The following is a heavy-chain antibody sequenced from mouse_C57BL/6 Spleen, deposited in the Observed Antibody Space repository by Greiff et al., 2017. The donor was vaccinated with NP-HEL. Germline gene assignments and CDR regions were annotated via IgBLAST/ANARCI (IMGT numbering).Heavy chain of an antibody. V-gene: IGHV1-66*01. J-gene: IGHJ1*03. Sequence: QVQLQQSGPELVKPGASVKISCKASGYSFTSYYIHWVKQRPGQGLEWIGWIYPGSGNTKYNEKFKGKATLTADTSSSTAYMQLSSLTSEDAAVYYCAREGDWYFDFWGTGTTVTVSS. CDR3: AREGDWYFDF. CDR1: GYSFTSYY. CDR2: IYPGSGNT.